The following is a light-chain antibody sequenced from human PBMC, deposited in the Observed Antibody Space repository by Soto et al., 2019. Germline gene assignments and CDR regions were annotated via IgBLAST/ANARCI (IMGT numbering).Light chain of an antibody. Sequence: DIQMTQSPSSLSASVGDRVTITCRASQSISRYLNWYQHKPGKAPNLLIYAASSLQSGVASRFSGSGSGKDFTLSLSGLQPEEYVTYYCQQCYSLWTFGHG. CDR2: AAS. CDR1: QSISRY. V-gene: IGKV1-39*01. CDR3: QQCYSLWT. J-gene: IGKJ1*01.